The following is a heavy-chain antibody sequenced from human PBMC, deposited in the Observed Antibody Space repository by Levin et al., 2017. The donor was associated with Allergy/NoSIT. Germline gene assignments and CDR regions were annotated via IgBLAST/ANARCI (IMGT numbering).Heavy chain of an antibody. CDR3: AQGWQVPDF. V-gene: IGHV3-23*01. CDR2: ISQSGDRT. D-gene: IGHD2-15*01. CDR1: GFSFNNYA. J-gene: IGHJ4*02. Sequence: HPGGSLRLSCTASGFSFNNYAMTWVRQAPGQGLEWVSSISQSGDRTYYVDSAKGRFTISRDNSKNTLYLQINSLRAEDTAVYYCAQGWQVPDFRGQGTPVTVSS.